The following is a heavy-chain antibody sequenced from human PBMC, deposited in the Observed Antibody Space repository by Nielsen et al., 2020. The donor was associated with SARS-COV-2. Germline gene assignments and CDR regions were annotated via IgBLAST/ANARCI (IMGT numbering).Heavy chain of an antibody. CDR3: ARAGFLEWNPFDY. CDR2: INPSGGST. V-gene: IGHV1-46*01. D-gene: IGHD3-3*01. Sequence: ASVKVSCKASGYTFTSYYMHWVRQAPGQGLEWLGIINPSGGSTSYAQKFQGRLTMTRDTSTSTVYMELSSLRYEDTAVYYCARAGFLEWNPFDYWGQGTLVTVSS. J-gene: IGHJ4*02. CDR1: GYTFTSYY.